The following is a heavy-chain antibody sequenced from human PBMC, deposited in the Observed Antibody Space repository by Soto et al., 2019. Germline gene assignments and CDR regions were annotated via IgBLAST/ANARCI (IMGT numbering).Heavy chain of an antibody. J-gene: IGHJ4*02. CDR3: ARDTLTLIDY. CDR2: IYYSGST. V-gene: IGHV4-59*01. Sequence: SETLSLTCTVSGGSISSYYWSWIWQPPGKGLEWIGYIYYSGSTNYNPSLKSRVTISVDTSKNQFSLKLSSVTAADTAVYYCARDTLTLIDYWGQGTLVTVSS. CDR1: GGSISSYY.